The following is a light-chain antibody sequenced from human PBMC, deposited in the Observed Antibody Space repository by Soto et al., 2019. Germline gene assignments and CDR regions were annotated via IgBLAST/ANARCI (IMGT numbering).Light chain of an antibody. CDR1: SSNIGNNA. V-gene: IGLV1-36*01. J-gene: IGLJ1*01. Sequence: QSVLTQPPSVSEAPRQRVTISCSGSSSNIGNNAVNWYQQLPGKAPKLLIYYDDLLPSGVSTRFSGSKSGNTASLTISGLQAEDEADYHCSSYTSASTLLYLFGTGTKLTVL. CDR3: SSYTSASTLLYL. CDR2: YDD.